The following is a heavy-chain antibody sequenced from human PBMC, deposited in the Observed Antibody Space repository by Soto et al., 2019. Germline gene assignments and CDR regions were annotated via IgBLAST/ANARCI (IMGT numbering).Heavy chain of an antibody. J-gene: IGHJ6*02. D-gene: IGHD2-2*01. V-gene: IGHV1-69*13. Sequence: ASVKVSCKASGGTFSSYAISWVRQAPGQGLEWMGGIIPIFGTANYAQKFQGRVTITADESTSTAYMELSSLRSEDTAVYYCALDIVVVPAAIPGVYYYGMDVWGQGTTVTVSS. CDR1: GGTFSSYA. CDR3: ALDIVVVPAAIPGVYYYGMDV. CDR2: IIPIFGTA.